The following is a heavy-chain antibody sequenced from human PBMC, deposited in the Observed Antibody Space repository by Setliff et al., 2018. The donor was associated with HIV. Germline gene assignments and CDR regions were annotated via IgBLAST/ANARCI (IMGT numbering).Heavy chain of an antibody. Sequence: SETLSLTCAVYSGSFSGYYWGWIRQPPGKGLEWIGSIFYSGRAFYKSTLKSRVTISVDTSKNQFSLKVNSVTAADTAVFYCARHRVITGSFDSWSQGTLVTVSS. CDR2: IFYSGRA. D-gene: IGHD1-20*01. J-gene: IGHJ4*02. V-gene: IGHV4-34*12. CDR1: SGSFSGYY. CDR3: ARHRVITGSFDS.